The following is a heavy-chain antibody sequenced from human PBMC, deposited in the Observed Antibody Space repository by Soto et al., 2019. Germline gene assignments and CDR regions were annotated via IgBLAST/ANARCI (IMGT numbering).Heavy chain of an antibody. CDR3: ARSSSSSGDYYYYGMDV. D-gene: IGHD6-6*01. Sequence: QVPLVQSGAEVKKPGASVKVSCKASGYTFTSYGISWVRQAPGQGLEWMGWISAYNGNTNYAQKLQGRVTMTTDTSTSTAYMELRSLRSDDTAVYYCARSSSSSGDYYYYGMDVWGQGTTVTVSS. CDR1: GYTFTSYG. CDR2: ISAYNGNT. V-gene: IGHV1-18*01. J-gene: IGHJ6*02.